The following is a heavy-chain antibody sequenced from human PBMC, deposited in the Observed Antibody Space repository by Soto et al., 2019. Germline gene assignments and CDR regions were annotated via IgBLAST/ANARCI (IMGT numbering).Heavy chain of an antibody. CDR2: IYYSGST. CDR3: ARRHDILTGYSYFDY. V-gene: IGHV4-39*01. J-gene: IGHJ4*02. CDR1: GGSISSSSYY. D-gene: IGHD3-9*01. Sequence: QLQLQESGPGLVKPSETLSLTCTVSGGSISSSSYYWGWIRQPPGKGLEWIGSIYYSGSTYYNPSLKSRVTISVDTSKNQFSLKLSSVTAADTAVYYCARRHDILTGYSYFDYWGQGTLVTVSS.